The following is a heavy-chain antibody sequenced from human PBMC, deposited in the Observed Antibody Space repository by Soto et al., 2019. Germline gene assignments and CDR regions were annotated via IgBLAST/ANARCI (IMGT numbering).Heavy chain of an antibody. Sequence: GGSLRLSCAASGFTFSSYGMHWVRQAPGKGLEWVAVIWYDGSNKYYADSVKGRFTISRDNSKNTLYLQMNSLRAEDTAVYYCARESRIPGGYSYGPHFYYYGMDVWGQ. D-gene: IGHD5-18*01. J-gene: IGHJ6*02. CDR2: IWYDGSNK. V-gene: IGHV3-33*01. CDR1: GFTFSSYG. CDR3: ARESRIPGGYSYGPHFYYYGMDV.